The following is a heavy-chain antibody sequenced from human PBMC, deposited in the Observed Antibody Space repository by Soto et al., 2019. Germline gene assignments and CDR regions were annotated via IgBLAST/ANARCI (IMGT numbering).Heavy chain of an antibody. D-gene: IGHD3-10*01. CDR2: IYSSENT. V-gene: IGHV4-39*02. Sequence: SETLSLTCTVSGDSVSTNSYSCGWIRQSPGKELEWIGTIYSSENTYYNPSLLSRVTISVDTSKNEFSLRLSSVTAADTAVYYCARDRGEKGRSAYYYYYGMDVWGQGTTVTVSS. CDR3: ARDRGEKGRSAYYYYYGMDV. CDR1: GDSVSTNSYS. J-gene: IGHJ6*02.